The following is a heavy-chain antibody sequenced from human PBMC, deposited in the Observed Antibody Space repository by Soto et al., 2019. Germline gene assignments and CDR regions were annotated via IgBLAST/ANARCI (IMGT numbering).Heavy chain of an antibody. CDR1: GSTFSSHA. V-gene: IGHV3-30*04. CDR2: ISYDGTQT. CDR3: AREITTATIRFYFDC. J-gene: IGHJ4*02. Sequence: PGGSLRLSCAASGSTFSSHAMHWVRQTPDKGLEWVTKISYDGTQTQYADSVKGRFTISRDNSKNTLDLQMNSLRDEDTAVYYCAREITTATIRFYFDCWGQGTLVTVSS. D-gene: IGHD4-17*01.